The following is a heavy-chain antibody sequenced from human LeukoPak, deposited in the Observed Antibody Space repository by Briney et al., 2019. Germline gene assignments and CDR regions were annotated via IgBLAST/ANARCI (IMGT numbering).Heavy chain of an antibody. CDR1: GGTFSSYA. V-gene: IGHV1-69*13. CDR2: IIPIFGTA. CDR3: ARDRFPGYDILTGYYTVFGYMDV. J-gene: IGHJ6*03. D-gene: IGHD3-9*01. Sequence: PQASVKVSCKASGGTFSSYAISWVRQAPGQGLEWMGGIIPIFGTANYAQKFQGRVTITADESTSTACMELSSLRSEDTAVYYCARDRFPGYDILTGYYTVFGYMDVWGKGTTVTISS.